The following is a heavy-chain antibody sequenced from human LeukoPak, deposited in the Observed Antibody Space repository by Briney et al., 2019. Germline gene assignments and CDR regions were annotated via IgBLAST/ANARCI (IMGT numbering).Heavy chain of an antibody. V-gene: IGHV3-30*02. J-gene: IGHJ4*02. CDR2: IRYDGSNK. CDR3: ARSMGGDWPYFDY. CDR1: GFTFSSYG. Sequence: GWALRLSCVASGFTFSSYGMHWVRQAPGKGLEGVAFIRYDGSNKYYADSVKGRFTISRDNSKNTLYLQMNSLRAEDTAVYYCARSMGGDWPYFDYWGQGTLVTVSS. D-gene: IGHD2-21*02.